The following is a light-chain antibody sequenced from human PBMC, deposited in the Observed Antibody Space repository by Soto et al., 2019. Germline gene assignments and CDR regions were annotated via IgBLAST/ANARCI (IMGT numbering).Light chain of an antibody. Sequence: SYELTQPLSVSVALGQTARITCGGDNIGSKNVHWYQQKPGQAPMLVIYRDVNRPSGIPERFSGSNSGNTATLTISRAQAGDEADYYCQVWHSSNVVFGGGTKVTVL. V-gene: IGLV3-9*01. CDR1: NIGSKN. CDR3: QVWHSSNVV. J-gene: IGLJ2*01. CDR2: RDV.